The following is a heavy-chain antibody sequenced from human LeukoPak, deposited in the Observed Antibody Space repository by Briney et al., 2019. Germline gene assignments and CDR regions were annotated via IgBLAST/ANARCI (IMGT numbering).Heavy chain of an antibody. Sequence: GESLKISCKGSGYSFTSYWIGWVRQMPGKGLEWMGIIYPGDSDTRYSPSFQGQVTISADKSISTAYLQWSSLKASDTAMYYCARHRGHYYGSGSPYPSDPWGQGTLVTVSS. CDR2: IYPGDSDT. D-gene: IGHD3-10*01. V-gene: IGHV5-51*01. J-gene: IGHJ5*02. CDR1: GYSFTSYW. CDR3: ARHRGHYYGSGSPYPSDP.